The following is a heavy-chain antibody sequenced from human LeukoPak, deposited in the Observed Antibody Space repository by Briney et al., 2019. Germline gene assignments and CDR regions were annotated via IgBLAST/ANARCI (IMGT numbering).Heavy chain of an antibody. CDR1: GFTFSSYA. V-gene: IGHV3-23*01. Sequence: PGGSLRLSCAASGFTFSSYAMSWVRQAPGKGLEWVSVISGSGDGTYYADSVKGRFTISRDNSKNTLYLQMVSLRAEDTALYYCAKGIIPSAYSYIDFWGQGTLVTVSS. D-gene: IGHD2-15*01. CDR3: AKGIIPSAYSYIDF. CDR2: ISGSGDGT. J-gene: IGHJ4*02.